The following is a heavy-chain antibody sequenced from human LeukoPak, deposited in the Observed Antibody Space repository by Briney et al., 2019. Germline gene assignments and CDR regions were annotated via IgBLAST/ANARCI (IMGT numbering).Heavy chain of an antibody. CDR1: GFTFSSYW. J-gene: IGHJ6*02. CDR3: ARDPCGTMIVASRVDYYYGMDV. Sequence: GGSLRLSCAASGFTFSSYWMSWVRQAPGKGLEWVANIKQDGSEKYYVDSVKGRFTISRDNAKNSLYLQMNSLRAEDTAVYYCARDPCGTMIVASRVDYYYGMDVWGQGTTVTVSS. D-gene: IGHD3-22*01. V-gene: IGHV3-7*01. CDR2: IKQDGSEK.